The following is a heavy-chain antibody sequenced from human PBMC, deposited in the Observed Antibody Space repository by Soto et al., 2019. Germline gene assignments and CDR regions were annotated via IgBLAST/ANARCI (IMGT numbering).Heavy chain of an antibody. D-gene: IGHD2-15*01. Sequence: QVQLVQSGAEVKKPGASVKVSCKASGYTFTSYGISWVRQAPGQGLEWMGWISAYNGNTNYAQKLQGRVTMTTDTSTRTADMELRSLRSDDTAVYYCARAGSDIVVVVAAPDYWGQGTLVTVSS. J-gene: IGHJ4*02. CDR2: ISAYNGNT. V-gene: IGHV1-18*01. CDR1: GYTFTSYG. CDR3: ARAGSDIVVVVAAPDY.